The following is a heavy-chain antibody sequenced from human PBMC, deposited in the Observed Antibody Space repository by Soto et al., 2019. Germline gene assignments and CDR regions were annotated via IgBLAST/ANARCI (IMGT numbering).Heavy chain of an antibody. CDR1: NASITSSGYY. J-gene: IGHJ4*02. Sequence: QVQLQESGPRLVEASQTLSLTCTVSNASITSSGYYWSWVRQPPGKRLEWIGYIYHSGSTFYSPSLQSRLTMSVDTSKNQFSLTLRSVTAADTAVYHCARMSSTYYVPDYWGQGTLVTVFS. CDR3: ARMSSTYYVPDY. CDR2: IYHSGST. V-gene: IGHV4-31*03. D-gene: IGHD1-26*01.